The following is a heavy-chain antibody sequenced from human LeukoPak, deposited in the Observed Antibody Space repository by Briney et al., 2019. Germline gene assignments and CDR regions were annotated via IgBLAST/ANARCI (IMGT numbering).Heavy chain of an antibody. Sequence: GGSLRLSCAASGFTFSTYAMSWVRQAPGRGLEWVSAICGSGGSTNYADSVKGRFTISRDNSKNTLYLQMNSLRAEDTAVYYCAKENGYNYYFDYWGQGTLVTVSS. J-gene: IGHJ4*02. D-gene: IGHD5-24*01. CDR3: AKENGYNYYFDY. CDR1: GFTFSTYA. CDR2: ICGSGGST. V-gene: IGHV3-23*01.